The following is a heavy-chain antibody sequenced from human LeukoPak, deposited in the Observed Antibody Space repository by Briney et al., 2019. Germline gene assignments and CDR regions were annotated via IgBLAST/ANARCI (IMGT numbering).Heavy chain of an antibody. CDR2: IYYSGST. J-gene: IGHJ4*02. CDR1: GGSISSSSYY. Sequence: SETLSLTCTVSGGSISSSSYYWGWIRQPPGKGLEWIGSIYYSGSTYYNPSLKSRVTISVDTSKNQFSLKLSSVIAADTAVYYCARSHFMFGGVIVLWGQGTLVTVSS. V-gene: IGHV4-39*01. CDR3: ARSHFMFGGVIVL. D-gene: IGHD3-16*02.